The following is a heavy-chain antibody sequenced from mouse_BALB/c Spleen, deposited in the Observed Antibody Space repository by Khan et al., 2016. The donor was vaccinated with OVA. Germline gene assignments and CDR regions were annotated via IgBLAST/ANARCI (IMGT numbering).Heavy chain of an antibody. CDR3: ARPYRYDGRAWFAY. CDR2: INPDSSTI. CDR1: GFDFSRYW. J-gene: IGHJ3*01. Sequence: EVQLVESGGGLVQPGGSLKLSCAASGFDFSRYWMRWVRQAPGKGLEWIGEINPDSSTINYTPSLKDKFIISRDNAKNTLYLQMSKVRSGDTALYYCARPYRYDGRAWFAYWGQGTLVTVSA. V-gene: IGHV4-1*02. D-gene: IGHD2-14*01.